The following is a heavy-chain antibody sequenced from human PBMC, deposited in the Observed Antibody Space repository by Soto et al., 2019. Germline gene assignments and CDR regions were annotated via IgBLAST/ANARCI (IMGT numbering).Heavy chain of an antibody. J-gene: IGHJ5*02. CDR3: ARSIVTHSAMFDH. V-gene: IGHV4-30-4*01. CDR2: MLYTGTT. CDR1: GGSVSSGDHY. Sequence: SETLSLTCTVSGGSVSSGDHYWSWIRQPPGRGLESIAYMLYTGTTYYNPSLNSRATISLDEPNNQFSLHLTSVTAADTAVYYCARSIVTHSAMFDHWGQGSLVTVAS. D-gene: IGHD2-2*01.